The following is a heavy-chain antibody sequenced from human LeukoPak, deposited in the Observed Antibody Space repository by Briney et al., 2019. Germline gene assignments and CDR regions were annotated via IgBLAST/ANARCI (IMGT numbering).Heavy chain of an antibody. J-gene: IGHJ4*02. CDR1: GFTFSSYG. D-gene: IGHD6-19*01. CDR2: ISYDGSNK. V-gene: IGHV3-30*03. Sequence: GRSLRLSCAASGFTFSSYGMNWVRQAPGKGLEWVAVISYDGSNKYYADSVKGRFTTSRDNSKNMLYLQMNSLSAEDTAVYYCARGPGYSSGWYVLSVDYWGQGTLVTVSS. CDR3: ARGPGYSSGWYVLSVDY.